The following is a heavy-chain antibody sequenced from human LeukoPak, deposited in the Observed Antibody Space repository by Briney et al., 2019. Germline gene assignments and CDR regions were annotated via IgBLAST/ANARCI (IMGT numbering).Heavy chain of an antibody. CDR1: GFPFSSYG. D-gene: IGHD6-19*01. CDR3: AKIAVADDY. Sequence: GGSLRLSCAASGFPFSSYGMHWVRQAPGKGLEWVAFIRNDGSNKYYADSVKGRFTISRDNSKNTLYLQMNSLTAEDTAVYYCAKIAVADDYWGQGTLVTVSS. V-gene: IGHV3-30*02. CDR2: IRNDGSNK. J-gene: IGHJ4*02.